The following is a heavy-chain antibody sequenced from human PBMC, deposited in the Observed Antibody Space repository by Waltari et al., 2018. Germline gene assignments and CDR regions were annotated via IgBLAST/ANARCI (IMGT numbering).Heavy chain of an antibody. CDR3: VREMTGYGHDAFDI. Sequence: QVQLPASGAWLGKPSETLSLTGTVSGCCSSSYYWCLIRQPAGKGLEWIGYGYYSGSTNYNRSLKSPVNISVDTSKNQFSLKLSAVTAADTAADYCVREMTGYGHDAFDIWGQGTMVTVSS. CDR2: GYYSGST. CDR1: GCCSSSYY. D-gene: IGHD4-17*01. J-gene: IGHJ3*02. V-gene: IGHV4-59*01.